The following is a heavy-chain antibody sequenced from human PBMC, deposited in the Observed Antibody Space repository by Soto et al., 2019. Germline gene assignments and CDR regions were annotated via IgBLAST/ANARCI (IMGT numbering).Heavy chain of an antibody. V-gene: IGHV1-2*02. CDR3: ARGPSHGAFDY. D-gene: IGHD5-18*01. Sequence: ASVKVSCKASGYTFIVYFLHWFRQAPGQGPEWVGWINPKNGDTKYAQNFQGRVTMTRDTSIDTVYMELSRLQSDDTTVYYCARGPSHGAFDYWG. CDR2: INPKNGDT. CDR1: GYTFIVYF. J-gene: IGHJ4*01.